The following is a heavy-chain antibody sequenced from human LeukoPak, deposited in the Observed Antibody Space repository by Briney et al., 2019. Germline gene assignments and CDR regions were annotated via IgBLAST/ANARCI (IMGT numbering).Heavy chain of an antibody. CDR2: ISGSGGST. Sequence: SLXXXXXASGFTXSSYGMSWVRQAPGKGLEWVSAISGSGGSTYYADSVKGRFTISRDNAKNSLYLQMNSLRAEDTAVYYCAELGITMIGGVWGKGTTVTISS. CDR3: AELGITMIGGV. D-gene: IGHD3-10*02. J-gene: IGHJ6*04. CDR1: GFTXSSYG. V-gene: IGHV3-23*01.